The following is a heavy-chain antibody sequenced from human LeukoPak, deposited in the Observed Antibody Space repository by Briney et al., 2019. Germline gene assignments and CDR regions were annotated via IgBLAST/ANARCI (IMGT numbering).Heavy chain of an antibody. V-gene: IGHV3-21*04. CDR1: GFTFSSYT. D-gene: IGHD1-26*01. J-gene: IGHJ3*02. CDR3: ARDMSPWESRNPDAFDI. CDR2: ISSSSSYI. Sequence: GGSLRLSCAVSGFTFSSYTINWVRQAPGKGLEWVSSISSSSSYIYYADSVKGRFTISRDNAKNSLSLQMNSLRVEDTAVYYCARDMSPWESRNPDAFDIWGQGTMVTVSS.